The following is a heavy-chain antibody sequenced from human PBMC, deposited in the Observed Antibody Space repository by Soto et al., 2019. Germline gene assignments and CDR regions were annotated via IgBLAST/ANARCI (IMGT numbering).Heavy chain of an antibody. CDR3: ARPGGPGSYDYYYYGMDV. CDR1: GHSISSSSYY. J-gene: IGHJ6*02. V-gene: IGHV4-39*01. CDR2: IYYSGST. D-gene: IGHD3-10*01. Sequence: TDTLSLTCTVSGHSISSSSYYWGWIREPPGNGLEWIGSIYYSGSTYYNPSLKSRVTISVDTSKNQFSLKLSSVTAADTAVYYCARPGGPGSYDYYYYGMDVWGQGTTVT.